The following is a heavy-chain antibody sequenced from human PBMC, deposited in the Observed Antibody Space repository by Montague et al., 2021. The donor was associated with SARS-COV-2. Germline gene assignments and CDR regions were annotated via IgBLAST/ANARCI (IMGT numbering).Heavy chain of an antibody. V-gene: IGHV4-59*01. J-gene: IGHJ6*02. D-gene: IGHD3-3*01. CDR2: IYYTGNT. CDR3: ARDPWRITIFGVVTRYGMDV. CDR1: GGSISPYY. Sequence: SETLSLTCTVSGGSISPYYWTWIRQPPGKGLEWIGYIYYTGNTKYKPSLKSRVTILVDTSKNQSSLKLSSVTAADTAVYYCARDPWRITIFGVVTRYGMDVWGQGTTVTVSS.